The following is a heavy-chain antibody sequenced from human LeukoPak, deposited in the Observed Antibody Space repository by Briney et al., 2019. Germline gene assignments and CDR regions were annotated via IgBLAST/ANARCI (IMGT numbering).Heavy chain of an antibody. CDR2: INPNSGGT. CDR3: ARERIGYYDSSGYAFDI. J-gene: IGHJ3*02. Sequence: ASVKVSCKASGYTFTSCGISWVRQAPGQGLEWMGRINPNSGGTNYAQKFQGRVTMTRDTSISTAYMELSRLRSDDTAVYYCARERIGYYDSSGYAFDIWGQGTMVTVSS. CDR1: GYTFTSCG. D-gene: IGHD3-22*01. V-gene: IGHV1-2*06.